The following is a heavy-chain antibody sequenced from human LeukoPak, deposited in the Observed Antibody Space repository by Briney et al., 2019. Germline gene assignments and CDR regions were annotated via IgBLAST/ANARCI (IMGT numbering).Heavy chain of an antibody. D-gene: IGHD2-2*01. V-gene: IGHV1-18*04. CDR1: GYTFTSYG. Sequence: ASVKVSCKASGYTFTSYGISWVRQAPGQGLEWMGWISAYNGNTNYAQKLQGRVTMTTDTSTSTACMELRSLRSDDTAVYYCARVPIVVVPAAPYYYYYGMDVWGKGTTVTVSS. J-gene: IGHJ6*04. CDR3: ARVPIVVVPAAPYYYYYGMDV. CDR2: ISAYNGNT.